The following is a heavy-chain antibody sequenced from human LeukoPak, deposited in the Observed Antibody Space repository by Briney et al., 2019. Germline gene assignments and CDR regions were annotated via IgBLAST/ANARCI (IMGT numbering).Heavy chain of an antibody. CDR3: ARGRVRGVISYFDY. CDR2: INHSGST. Sequence: PSETLSLTCAVYGVSFSGYYWSWIRQPPGKGLEWIGEINHSGSTNYNPSLKSRVTISVDTSKNQFSLKLSSVTAADTAVYHCARGRVRGVISYFDYWGQGTLVTVSS. D-gene: IGHD3-10*01. J-gene: IGHJ4*02. CDR1: GVSFSGYY. V-gene: IGHV4-34*01.